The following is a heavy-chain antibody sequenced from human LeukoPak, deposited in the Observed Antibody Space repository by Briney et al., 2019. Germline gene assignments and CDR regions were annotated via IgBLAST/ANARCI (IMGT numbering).Heavy chain of an antibody. CDR3: ARTTEGYCSSASCFGFSYSYYMDV. V-gene: IGHV4-59*01. D-gene: IGHD2-2*01. CDR1: GGSISSYY. Sequence: KPSETLSLTCTVSGGSISSYYWSRIRQPPGKGLEWIGYIYYSGSTNYNPSLKSRVTISVDTSKNQFSLKLSSVIAADTAVYYCARTTEGYCSSASCFGFSYSYYMDVWGKGTTVTISS. J-gene: IGHJ6*03. CDR2: IYYSGST.